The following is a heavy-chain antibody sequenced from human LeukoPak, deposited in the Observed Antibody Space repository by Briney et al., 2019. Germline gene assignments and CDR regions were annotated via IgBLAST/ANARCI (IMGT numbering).Heavy chain of an antibody. CDR2: IYSGGST. J-gene: IGHJ4*02. V-gene: IGHV3-53*01. Sequence: GGSLRLSCAASGFTVSSNYMSWVRQAPGKGLEWVSVIYSGGSTYYADSVKGRFTISRDNSKNTLYLQMNSLRAEDTAVYYCAKGGFNRIQLWFNYWGQGTLVTVSS. CDR3: AKGGFNRIQLWFNY. CDR1: GFTVSSNY. D-gene: IGHD5-18*01.